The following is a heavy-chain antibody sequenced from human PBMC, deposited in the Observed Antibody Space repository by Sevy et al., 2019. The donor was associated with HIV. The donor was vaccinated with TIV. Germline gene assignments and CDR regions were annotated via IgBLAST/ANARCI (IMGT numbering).Heavy chain of an antibody. CDR3: ARGGWDFWRGCDNWFDT. D-gene: IGHD3-3*01. CDR2: IYSSGST. V-gene: IGHV4-59*01. Sequence: SETLSLTCTVSGGSITDYYWSWIRQPPGKGLEWIGYIYSSGSTKYNPSLKSRVTISVDTSKHQFSLNLTSVTAADTAVYYCARGGWDFWRGCDNWFDTWGQGTLVTVSS. CDR1: GGSITDYY. J-gene: IGHJ5*02.